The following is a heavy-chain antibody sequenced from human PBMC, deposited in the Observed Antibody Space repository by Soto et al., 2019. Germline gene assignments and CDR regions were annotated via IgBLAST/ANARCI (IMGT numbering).Heavy chain of an antibody. Sequence: QAQLVESGGGVVQPGRSLRLSCAASGFTFSIYAMHWVRQAPGKGLEWVAVISYDGSNKYYADSVKGRFTISRDNSKNTRYLQMNSLRAEDTAVYYCARARLDTPALDYWGQGTLVTVSS. CDR3: ARARLDTPALDY. CDR1: GFTFSIYA. CDR2: ISYDGSNK. D-gene: IGHD2-2*01. J-gene: IGHJ4*02. V-gene: IGHV3-30-3*01.